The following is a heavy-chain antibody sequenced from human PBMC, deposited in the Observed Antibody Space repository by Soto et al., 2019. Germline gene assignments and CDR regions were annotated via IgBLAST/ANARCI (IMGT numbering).Heavy chain of an antibody. Sequence: QVQLVESGGGVVQPGRSLRLSCAASGFTFSSYGMHCVRQAPGKGLEWVAVISYDGSNKYYADSVKGRFTISRDNSKNTLYLQMNSLRAEDTAVYYCAKDTAIRYYYYYMDVWGKGTTVTVSS. CDR2: ISYDGSNK. V-gene: IGHV3-30*18. J-gene: IGHJ6*03. CDR3: AKDTAIRYYYYYMDV. CDR1: GFTFSSYG. D-gene: IGHD5-18*01.